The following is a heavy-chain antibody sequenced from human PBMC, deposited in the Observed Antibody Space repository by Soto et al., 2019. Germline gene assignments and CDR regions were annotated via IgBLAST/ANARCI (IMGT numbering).Heavy chain of an antibody. CDR3: ARVTRSYCSSTSCYTGAYYYYYGMDV. CDR2: INHSGST. D-gene: IGHD2-2*02. Sequence: ETLSLTCAVYGGSFSGYYWSWIRQPPGKGLEWIGEINHSGSTNYNPSLKSRVTISVDTSKNQFSLKLSSVTAADTAVYYCARVTRSYCSSTSCYTGAYYYYYGMDVWGQGTTVTVSS. V-gene: IGHV4-34*01. CDR1: GGSFSGYY. J-gene: IGHJ6*02.